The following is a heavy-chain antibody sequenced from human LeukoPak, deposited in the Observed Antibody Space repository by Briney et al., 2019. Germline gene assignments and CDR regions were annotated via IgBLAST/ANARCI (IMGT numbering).Heavy chain of an antibody. CDR3: ARVGYCSGGNCPYYYYGLDV. CDR2: IYHSGST. CDR1: GGSISNSNW. J-gene: IGHJ6*02. D-gene: IGHD2-15*01. Sequence: SETLSLTCAVSGGSISNSNWWSWVRQPPGKGLEWIGGIYHSGSTNYNPSLKSRVTISVDKSKNQFSLKLSSVTAADTAVYYCARVGYCSGGNCPYYYYGLDVWGQGTTVTVSS. V-gene: IGHV4-4*02.